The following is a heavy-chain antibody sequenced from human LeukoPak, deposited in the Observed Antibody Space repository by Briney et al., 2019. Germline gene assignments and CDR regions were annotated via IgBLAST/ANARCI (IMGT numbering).Heavy chain of an antibody. CDR2: IYYSGST. J-gene: IGHJ3*02. V-gene: IGHV4-59*01. CDR1: AGSISSYY. D-gene: IGHD3-22*01. CDR3: ARDAYYYDSSGYPNAFDI. Sequence: SETLSLTCTVSAGSISSYYWSWIRQPPGKGLEWIGYIYYSGSTNYNPSLKSRVTISVDTSKNQFSLKLSSVTAADTAEYYCARDAYYYDSSGYPNAFDIWGQGTMVTVSS.